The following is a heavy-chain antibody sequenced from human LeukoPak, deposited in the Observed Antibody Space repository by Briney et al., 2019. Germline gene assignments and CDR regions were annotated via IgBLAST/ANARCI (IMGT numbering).Heavy chain of an antibody. CDR3: ARHLLGSYRHDAFDI. CDR2: IYHSGST. V-gene: IGHV4-38-2*01. Sequence: SETLSLTCAVSGYSISSGYYWGWIRRPPGKGLEWIGSIYHSGSTYYNPSLKSRVTISVDTSKNQFSLKLSSATAADTAVYYRARHLLGSYRHDAFDIWGQGTMVTVSS. J-gene: IGHJ3*02. CDR1: GYSISSGYY. D-gene: IGHD1-26*01.